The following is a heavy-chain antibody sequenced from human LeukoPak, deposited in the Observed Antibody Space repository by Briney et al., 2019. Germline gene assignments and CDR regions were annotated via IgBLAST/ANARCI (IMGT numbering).Heavy chain of an antibody. Sequence: GASVKVSCKASGYTFTGYYMHWVRQAPGQGLEWMGWINPNSGGTNYAQKFQGRVTMTRDTSISTAYMELSRLRSDDTAVYYCARFNNGGYYYQYFMDVWGKGTTVTVSS. CDR1: GYTFTGYY. J-gene: IGHJ6*03. V-gene: IGHV1-2*02. CDR2: INPNSGGT. D-gene: IGHD2-8*01. CDR3: ARFNNGGYYYQYFMDV.